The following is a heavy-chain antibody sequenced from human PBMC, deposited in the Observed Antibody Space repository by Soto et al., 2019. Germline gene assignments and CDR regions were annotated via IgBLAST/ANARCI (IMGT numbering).Heavy chain of an antibody. CDR3: ARVRYYYGSGSYYSSWDY. D-gene: IGHD3-10*01. CDR1: GFTFSSYW. Sequence: EVQLVESGGGLVQPGGSLRLSCAASGFTFSSYWMSWVRQAPGKGLQWVDNIKQDGSEKYSVDSVKGRFTISRDNAKNSLYLQMNSLRAEDTAVYYCARVRYYYGSGSYYSSWDYWGQGTLVTVSS. J-gene: IGHJ4*02. CDR2: IKQDGSEK. V-gene: IGHV3-7*01.